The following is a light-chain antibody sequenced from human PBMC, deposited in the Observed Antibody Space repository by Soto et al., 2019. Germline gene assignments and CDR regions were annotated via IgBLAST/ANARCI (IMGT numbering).Light chain of an antibody. V-gene: IGLV1-40*01. J-gene: IGLJ1*01. CDR3: QSYDSSLYV. CDR1: SSNIGAGYD. Sequence: QLVLTQPPSVSGAPGQRVTISCTGSSSNIGAGYDVHWYQQLPGTAPKLLIYGNSNRPSGVPDRFSGSKSGTSASLAITGLQAEDEADYYRQSYDSSLYVFGTGTKLTV. CDR2: GNS.